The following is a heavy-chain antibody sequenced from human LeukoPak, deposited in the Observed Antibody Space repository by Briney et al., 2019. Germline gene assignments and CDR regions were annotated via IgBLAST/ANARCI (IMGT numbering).Heavy chain of an antibody. D-gene: IGHD3-10*01. CDR1: GFTFDDYA. Sequence: GGSLRLSCAASGFTFDDYAMHWVRQAPGKGLEWVSGISWNSGSIGYADSVKGRFTISRDNAKNSLYLQMNSLRAEYTALYYCARSPGLIRVGYFQHWGQGTLVTVSS. CDR3: ARSPGLIRVGYFQH. J-gene: IGHJ1*01. V-gene: IGHV3-9*01. CDR2: ISWNSGSI.